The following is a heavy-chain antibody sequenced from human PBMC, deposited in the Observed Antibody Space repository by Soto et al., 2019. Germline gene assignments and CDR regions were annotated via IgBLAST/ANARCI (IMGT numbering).Heavy chain of an antibody. J-gene: IGHJ4*02. CDR2: INTDGSST. Sequence: EVQLVESGGDLVQPGGSLRLSCAASGFSFNNYWMHWVRQVPGKGLVWVSRINTDGSSTTYADSVKGRFTMSRDNAKKTLYLQLNSLRVEDTAMYYCVSDRGYSGYDNWGQGTLVTVSS. CDR1: GFSFNNYW. D-gene: IGHD5-12*01. CDR3: VSDRGYSGYDN. V-gene: IGHV3-74*01.